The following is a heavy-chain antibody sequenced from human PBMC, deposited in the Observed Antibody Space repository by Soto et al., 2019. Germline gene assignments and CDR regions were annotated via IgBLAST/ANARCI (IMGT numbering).Heavy chain of an antibody. V-gene: IGHV1-18*01. CDR2: ISANSGDT. J-gene: IGHJ6*03. CDR1: GYSFTSHG. D-gene: IGHD3-10*01. Sequence: QVQLVQSGAEVKKPGASVKVSCKASGYSFTSHGISWVRQAPGQGLEWMGWISANSGDTNYAQKRQGRVTVTTNTSTSTAYMELRSLRSEDTAVDYCARMVRGSNIDYYPYIDVWGKGTTVTVSS. CDR3: ARMVRGSNIDYYPYIDV.